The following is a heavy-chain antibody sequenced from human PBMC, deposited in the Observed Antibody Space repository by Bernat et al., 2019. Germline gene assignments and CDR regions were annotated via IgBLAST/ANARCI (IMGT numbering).Heavy chain of an antibody. Sequence: EVQLVESGGGLVKPGGSLRLSCAASGFTFSSYSMNWVRQAPGKWLEWVSSISSSSSYIYYADSVKGRFTISRDNAKNSLYLQMNSLRAEDTAVYYCARVSQDILTGYVDYWGQGTLVTVSS. CDR3: ARVSQDILTGYVDY. V-gene: IGHV3-21*01. CDR1: GFTFSSYS. CDR2: ISSSSSYI. J-gene: IGHJ4*02. D-gene: IGHD3-9*01.